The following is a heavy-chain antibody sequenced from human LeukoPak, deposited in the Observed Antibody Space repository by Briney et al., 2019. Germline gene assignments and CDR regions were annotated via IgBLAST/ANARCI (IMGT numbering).Heavy chain of an antibody. V-gene: IGHV1-18*01. CDR2: ISAYNGNT. D-gene: IGHD4-17*01. Sequence: ASVKVSCQASGYTFTSYGISWVRQAPGQELEWMGWISAYNGNTNYAQKLQGRVTMNTDTSTSTAYMELRSLRSDDTAVYYCARDRDGDYANWFDPWGQGTLVTVSS. CDR3: ARDRDGDYANWFDP. CDR1: GYTFTSYG. J-gene: IGHJ5*02.